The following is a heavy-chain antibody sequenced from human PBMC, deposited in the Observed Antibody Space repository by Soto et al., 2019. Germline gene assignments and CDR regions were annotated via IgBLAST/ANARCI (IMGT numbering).Heavy chain of an antibody. CDR1: GFTFSSYG. J-gene: IGHJ6*02. Sequence: QVQLVESGGGVVQPGRSLRLSCAASGFTFSSYGMHWVRQAPGKGLEWVTVIWYDGSNKYYADSVKGRFTISRDNSKNTLYLQMNSLRGEDTAVYYCARDSGPSGYYGGYYYYGMDVWGQGTTVTVSS. CDR2: IWYDGSNK. CDR3: ARDSGPSGYYGGYYYYGMDV. D-gene: IGHD3-22*01. V-gene: IGHV3-33*01.